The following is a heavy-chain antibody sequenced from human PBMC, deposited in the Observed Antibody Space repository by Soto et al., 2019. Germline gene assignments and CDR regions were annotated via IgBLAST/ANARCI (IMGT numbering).Heavy chain of an antibody. CDR2: INPNSGGT. Sequence: QVQLVQSGAEVKKPGASVKVSCKASGYTFTGYYMHWVRQAPGQGLEWMGWINPNSGGTNYAQKFQGWVTMTRDTSISTAYMELSRLRSDDTAVYYCARGGTVEQQLNYMDVWGKGTTVTVSS. J-gene: IGHJ6*03. CDR1: GYTFTGYY. CDR3: ARGGTVEQQLNYMDV. D-gene: IGHD6-13*01. V-gene: IGHV1-2*04.